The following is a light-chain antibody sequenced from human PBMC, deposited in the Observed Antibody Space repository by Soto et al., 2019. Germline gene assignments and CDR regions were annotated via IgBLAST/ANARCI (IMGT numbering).Light chain of an antibody. J-gene: IGKJ2*01. CDR2: TAS. CDR1: QYISNY. CDR3: QERYSTPPD. V-gene: IGKV1-39*01. Sequence: DIKMTQSPSSLSASVGDRVTITCRASQYISNYLNWYQQKSGTAPKLLIHTASTLHGGVPSRFGVRGSGPDFTLTISSVQPDDFAIYFCQERYSTPPDFGQGT.